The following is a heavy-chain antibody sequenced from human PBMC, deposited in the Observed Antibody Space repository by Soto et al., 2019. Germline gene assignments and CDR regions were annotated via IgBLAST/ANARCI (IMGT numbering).Heavy chain of an antibody. CDR2: ISGSGGST. D-gene: IGHD3-22*01. Sequence: GGSLRLSCAASGFTFSSYAMSWVRQAPGKGLEWVSAISGSGGSTYYADSVKGRFTISRDNSKNTLYLQMNSLRAEDTAVYYCAKVSITMIVVVITTAGRPYYFDYWGQGTLVTVSS. CDR3: AKVSITMIVVVITTAGRPYYFDY. CDR1: GFTFSSYA. V-gene: IGHV3-23*01. J-gene: IGHJ4*02.